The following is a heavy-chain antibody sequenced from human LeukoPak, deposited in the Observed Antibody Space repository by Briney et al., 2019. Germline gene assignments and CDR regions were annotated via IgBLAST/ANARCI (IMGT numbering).Heavy chain of an antibody. V-gene: IGHV5-10-1*01. CDR2: IDPSDSYT. J-gene: IGHJ4*02. CDR1: GYSFTTYW. Sequence: GESLKISCKVSGYSFTTYWISWVRQMPGKGLEWMGRIDPSDSYTDYPPSFQGHVTISADRSLSPASLQWYSLKASDPAMYYCARQDSWGEGTLVTVSS. CDR3: ARQDS.